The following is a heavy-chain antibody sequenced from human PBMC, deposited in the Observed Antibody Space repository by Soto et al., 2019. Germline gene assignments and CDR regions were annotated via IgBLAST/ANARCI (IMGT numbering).Heavy chain of an antibody. D-gene: IGHD3-22*01. V-gene: IGHV3-74*03. CDR1: GFTFSSYW. Sequence: GGSLRLSCAASGFTFSSYWMHWVRQSPGKGLVWVSQIDSDGRSTTYADTVKGRFTVSRDNAKNKLFLQMNSLGAEDTAVYYCVRDYDSSGFYSGHWGQGTLVTVSA. CDR3: VRDYDSSGFYSGH. CDR2: IDSDGRST. J-gene: IGHJ4*02.